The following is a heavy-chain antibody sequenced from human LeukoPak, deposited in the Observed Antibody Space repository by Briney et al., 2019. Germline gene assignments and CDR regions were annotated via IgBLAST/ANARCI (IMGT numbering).Heavy chain of an antibody. CDR1: GGSISSGGYY. Sequence: EPSQTLSLTCTVSGGSISSGGYYWSWIRQPPGKGLEWIGYIYHSGSTYYNPSLKSRVTISVDTSKNQFSLKLSSVTAADTAVYYCASGPTVANFDYWGQGTLVTVSS. CDR2: IYHSGST. J-gene: IGHJ4*02. D-gene: IGHD4-17*01. V-gene: IGHV4-30-2*01. CDR3: ASGPTVANFDY.